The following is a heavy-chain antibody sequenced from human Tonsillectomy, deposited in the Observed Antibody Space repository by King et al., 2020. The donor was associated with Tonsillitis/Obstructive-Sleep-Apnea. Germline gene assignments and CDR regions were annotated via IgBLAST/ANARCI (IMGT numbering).Heavy chain of an antibody. Sequence: VQLQESGPGLVKPSETLSLTCTVSGGSISSYYWSWIRQPPGKGLEWIGYIYYSGSTNYNPSLKSRVTISVDTSKNQFSLKLSSVTAADTAVYYCARQDYDFWCGYWAHNSFDPWGQGTLVTVSS. CDR2: IYYSGST. J-gene: IGHJ5*02. V-gene: IGHV4-59*08. D-gene: IGHD3-3*01. CDR1: GGSISSYY. CDR3: ARQDYDFWCGYWAHNSFDP.